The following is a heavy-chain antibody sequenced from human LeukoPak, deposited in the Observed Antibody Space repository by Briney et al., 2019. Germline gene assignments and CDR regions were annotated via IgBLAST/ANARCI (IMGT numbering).Heavy chain of an antibody. Sequence: SETLSLTCAVYGGSFGGYYWSWIRQPPGKGLEWIGEINHSGSTNYSPSLKSRVTISVDTSKNQFSLKLSSVTAADTAVYYCARCHSSSSIAAAGTRRWFDPWGQGTLVTVSS. J-gene: IGHJ5*02. D-gene: IGHD6-13*01. V-gene: IGHV4-34*01. CDR1: GGSFGGYY. CDR3: ARCHSSSSIAAAGTRRWFDP. CDR2: INHSGST.